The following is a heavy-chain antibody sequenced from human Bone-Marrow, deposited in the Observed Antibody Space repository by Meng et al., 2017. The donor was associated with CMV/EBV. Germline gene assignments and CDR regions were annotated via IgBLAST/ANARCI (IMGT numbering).Heavy chain of an antibody. CDR1: GFTFSDYY. J-gene: IGHJ6*02. CDR3: ARDVYCSGGSCPYYYYYYGMDV. CDR2: ISSSGSTI. D-gene: IGHD2-15*01. Sequence: GGSLRLSCAASGFTFSDYYMSWIRQAPGKGLEWVSYISSSGSTIYYADSVKGRFTISRDNAKNSLYLQMNSLRAEDTAVYYCARDVYCSGGSCPYYYYYYGMDVWGQGTTVTVSS. V-gene: IGHV3-11*04.